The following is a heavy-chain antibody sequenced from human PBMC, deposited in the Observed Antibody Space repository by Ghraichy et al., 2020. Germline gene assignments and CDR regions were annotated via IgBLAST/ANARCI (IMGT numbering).Heavy chain of an antibody. J-gene: IGHJ4*02. CDR3: ARATRRGYSYGYGIDY. CDR2: ISSSSSYI. Sequence: LSLTCAASGFTFSSYSMNWVRQAPGKGLEWVSSISSSSSYIYYADSVKGRFTISRDNAKNSLYLQMNSLRAEDTAVYYCARATRRGYSYGYGIDYWGQGTLVTVSS. D-gene: IGHD5-18*01. V-gene: IGHV3-21*01. CDR1: GFTFSSYS.